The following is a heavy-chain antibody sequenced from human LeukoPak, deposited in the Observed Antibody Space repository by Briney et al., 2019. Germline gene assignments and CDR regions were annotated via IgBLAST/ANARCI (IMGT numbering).Heavy chain of an antibody. Sequence: GGSLRLSCAASGYTFSSYWMHWVRQAPGKGLVWVSRIKSDGTYTTYADSVKGRFTISRDNAKNTLYLQMNSLRAEDTAVYYCTRDSSYGYDFWGQGTLVTVSS. CDR1: GYTFSSYW. J-gene: IGHJ4*02. CDR3: TRDSSYGYDF. D-gene: IGHD5-18*01. V-gene: IGHV3-74*01. CDR2: IKSDGTYT.